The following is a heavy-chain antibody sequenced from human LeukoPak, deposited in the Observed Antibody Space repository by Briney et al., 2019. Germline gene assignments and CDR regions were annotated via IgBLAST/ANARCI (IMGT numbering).Heavy chain of an antibody. CDR3: ARGLVPSTSHLPLLDY. CDR1: GFTFSDYY. V-gene: IGHV4-59*01. D-gene: IGHD2-2*01. J-gene: IGHJ4*02. Sequence: LRLSCAASGFTFSDYYMSWIRQPPGKGLDWIGHIHYSGIANYNPSLKSRVTISIDTSKNQFSLRLSSVTAADTAIYYCARGLVPSTSHLPLLDYWGQGALVTVSS. CDR2: IHYSGIA.